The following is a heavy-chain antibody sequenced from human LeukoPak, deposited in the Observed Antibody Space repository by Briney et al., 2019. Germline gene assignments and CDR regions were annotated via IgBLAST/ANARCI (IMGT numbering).Heavy chain of an antibody. CDR1: GGTFSSYA. D-gene: IGHD3-9*01. J-gene: IGHJ6*02. CDR3: ARDDRITIPHYYYYGMDV. CDR2: IIPILGIA. Sequence: HRASVKVSCKASGGTFSSYAISWVRQAPGQGLEWMGRIIPILGIANYAQKFQGRVTITADKSTSTAYMELSSLRPEDTAVYYCARDDRITIPHYYYYGMDVWGQGTTVTVSS. V-gene: IGHV1-69*04.